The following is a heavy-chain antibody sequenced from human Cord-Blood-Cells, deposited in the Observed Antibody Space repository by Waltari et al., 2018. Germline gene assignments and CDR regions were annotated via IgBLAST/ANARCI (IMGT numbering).Heavy chain of an antibody. D-gene: IGHD2-2*03. CDR1: GYTFTGYY. CDR2: INPISGGT. Sequence: QVQLVQSGAEVKKPGASVKVSCKASGYTFTGYYMHWVRQAPGQGLEWMGWINPISGGTNYAQKFQGRVTMTRDTSISTAYMELSRLRSDDTAVYYCARVSSGYCSSTSCYAIDYWGQGTLVTVSS. CDR3: ARVSSGYCSSTSCYAIDY. J-gene: IGHJ4*02. V-gene: IGHV1-2*02.